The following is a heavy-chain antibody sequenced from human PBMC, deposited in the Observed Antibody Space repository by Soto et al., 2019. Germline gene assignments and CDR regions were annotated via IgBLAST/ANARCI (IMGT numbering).Heavy chain of an antibody. D-gene: IGHD4-4*01. CDR2: IYYSGST. CDR3: AREHDYSNYESGWWFDP. V-gene: IGHV4-59*01. Sequence: SETLSLTCTVSGGSISSYYWSWIRQPPGKGLEGIGYIYYSGSTKYNPSLKSRVTISVDTSKNQFSLKLSSVTAADTAVYYCAREHDYSNYESGWWFDPWGQGTLVPSP. J-gene: IGHJ5*02. CDR1: GGSISSYY.